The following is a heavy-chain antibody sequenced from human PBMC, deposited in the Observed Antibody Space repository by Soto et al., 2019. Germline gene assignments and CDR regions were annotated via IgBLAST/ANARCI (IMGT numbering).Heavy chain of an antibody. J-gene: IGHJ6*02. Sequence: GGSLRLSCAASGFTFSSYSMNWVRQAPGKGLEWVSYISSSSSTTYYTDSVKGRFTISRDNAKNSLYLQMNSLRAEDTAVYYCAKDECFGDPRCAKCPMRGMDVWGQGTTVTVSS. V-gene: IGHV3-48*01. CDR3: AKDECFGDPRCAKCPMRGMDV. D-gene: IGHD3-10*01. CDR2: ISSSSSTT. CDR1: GFTFSSYS.